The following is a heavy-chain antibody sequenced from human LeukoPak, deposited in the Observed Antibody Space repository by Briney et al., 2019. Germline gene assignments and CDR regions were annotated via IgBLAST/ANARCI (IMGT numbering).Heavy chain of an antibody. Sequence: ASVKVSCKASGYTFTSYDINWVRQATGQGLEWMGWMNPNSGNTGYAQKFQGRVTMTRNTSISTAYMELSSLRSEDTAVYYCARVNRYCSGGSCPRGFGYWGQGTLATVSS. CDR3: ARVNRYCSGGSCPRGFGY. J-gene: IGHJ4*02. CDR1: GYTFTSYD. D-gene: IGHD2-15*01. V-gene: IGHV1-8*02. CDR2: MNPNSGNT.